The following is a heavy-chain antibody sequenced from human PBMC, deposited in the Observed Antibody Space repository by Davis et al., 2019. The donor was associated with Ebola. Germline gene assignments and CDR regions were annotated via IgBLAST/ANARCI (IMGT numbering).Heavy chain of an antibody. J-gene: IGHJ4*02. D-gene: IGHD5-24*01. Sequence: ASVMVSCKASGYTFTNYAVHWVRQAPGQGLEWMGIINPSGGSTSYAQKFQGRVTMTRDTSKNQFSLEVRSVTAADTAFYYCVRGSDAYKTGYWGQGTLVTVSS. CDR3: VRGSDAYKTGY. CDR2: INPSGGST. CDR1: GYTFTNYA. V-gene: IGHV1-46*01.